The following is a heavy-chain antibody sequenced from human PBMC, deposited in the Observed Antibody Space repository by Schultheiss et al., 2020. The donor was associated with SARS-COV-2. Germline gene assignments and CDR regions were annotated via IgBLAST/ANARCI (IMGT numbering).Heavy chain of an antibody. Sequence: GGSLRLSCSASGFTFSSYAMHWVRQAPGKGLEYVSAISSNGGSTYYADSVKGRFTISRDDSKNTLYLQMNSLKTEDTAVYYCTTVRHSSSYPHTLDYWGQGTLVTVSS. CDR1: GFTFSSYA. CDR2: ISSNGGST. CDR3: TTVRHSSSYPHTLDY. V-gene: IGHV3-64*04. J-gene: IGHJ4*02. D-gene: IGHD6-13*01.